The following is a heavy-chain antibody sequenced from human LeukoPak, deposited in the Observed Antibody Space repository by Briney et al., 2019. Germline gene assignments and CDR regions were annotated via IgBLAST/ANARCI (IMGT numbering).Heavy chain of an antibody. V-gene: IGHV4-38-2*02. D-gene: IGHD3-10*01. J-gene: IGHJ3*01. Sequence: SETLSLTCTVSGYSISSGYYWGWIRQTPGKGLEWIGSIYNTGSAYYSPSLKSRVTISLDTSNNQFSLKLTSVTAADTAVYYCARDGGYGSGIGTAFDVWGQGTMVTVSS. CDR2: IYNTGSA. CDR1: GYSISSGYY. CDR3: ARDGGYGSGIGTAFDV.